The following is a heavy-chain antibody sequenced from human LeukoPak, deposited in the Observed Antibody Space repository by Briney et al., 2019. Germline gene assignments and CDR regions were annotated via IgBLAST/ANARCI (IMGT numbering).Heavy chain of an antibody. CDR2: INSDGSST. CDR3: ARDFGTTVVTPFDY. V-gene: IGHV3-74*01. Sequence: GGSLRLSCAASGFTFSSYWMHWVRQAPGKGLVWVSRINSDGSSTGYADSVKGRFTISRDNAKNTLYLQMNSLRAEDTAVYYCARDFGTTVVTPFDYWGQGTLVTVSS. J-gene: IGHJ4*02. D-gene: IGHD4-23*01. CDR1: GFTFSSYW.